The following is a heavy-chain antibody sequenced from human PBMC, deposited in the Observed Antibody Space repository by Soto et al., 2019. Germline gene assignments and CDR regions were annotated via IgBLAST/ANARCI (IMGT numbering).Heavy chain of an antibody. CDR3: ARLRLYCSSTSCYNWFDP. CDR1: GGSISSYY. D-gene: IGHD2-2*01. V-gene: IGHV4-59*08. J-gene: IGHJ5*02. CDR2: IYYSGST. Sequence: ETLSLTCTVSGGSISSYYWSWIRQPPGKGLEWIGYIYYSGSTNYNPSLKSRVTISVDTSKDQFSLKLSSVTAADTAVYYCARLRLYCSSTSCYNWFDPWGQGTLVTVSS.